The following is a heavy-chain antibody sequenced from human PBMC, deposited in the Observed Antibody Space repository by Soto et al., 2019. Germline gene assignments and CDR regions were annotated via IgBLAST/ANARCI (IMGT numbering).Heavy chain of an antibody. Sequence: ASVKVSCKASGYTFTSYAMHWVRQAPGQRLEWMGWINAGNGNTKYSQKFQGRVTITRDTSASTAYMELSSLRSEDTAVYYCARDWEYQVLRYFDGPPDGMDVWGQGTTVTVSS. J-gene: IGHJ6*02. CDR2: INAGNGNT. V-gene: IGHV1-3*01. CDR3: ARDWEYQVLRYFDGPPDGMDV. CDR1: GYTFTSYA. D-gene: IGHD3-9*01.